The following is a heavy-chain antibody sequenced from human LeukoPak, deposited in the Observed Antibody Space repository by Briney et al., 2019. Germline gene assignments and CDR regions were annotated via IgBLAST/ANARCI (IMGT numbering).Heavy chain of an antibody. CDR3: ARDDHDGISY. D-gene: IGHD1-1*01. J-gene: IGHJ4*02. V-gene: IGHV4-59*01. Sequence: PSETLSLTCAVYGGSFSGYYWSWIRQPPGKGLEWIGYIYYSGSTNYNPSLKSRVTISVDTSKNQFSLKLSSVTAADTAVYYCARDDHDGISYWGQGTLVTVSS. CDR1: GGSFSGYY. CDR2: IYYSGST.